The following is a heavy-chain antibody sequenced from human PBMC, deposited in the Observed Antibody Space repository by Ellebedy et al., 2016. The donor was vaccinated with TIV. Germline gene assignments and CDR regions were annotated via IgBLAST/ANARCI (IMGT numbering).Heavy chain of an antibody. CDR1: GFTVSSNY. D-gene: IGHD5-18*01. Sequence: PGGSLRLSCAASGFTVSSNYMSWVRQAPGKGLECVSVIYYGGSTYYADSVKGRFTISRDNSKNTLYLQMNSLRAEDTAVYYCASLEDKAMSYVMDVWGPGTTVTVSS. V-gene: IGHV3-66*01. CDR3: ASLEDKAMSYVMDV. CDR2: IYYGGST. J-gene: IGHJ6*02.